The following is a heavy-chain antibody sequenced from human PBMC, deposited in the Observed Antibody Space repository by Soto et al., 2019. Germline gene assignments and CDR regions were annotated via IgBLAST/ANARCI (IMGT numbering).Heavy chain of an antibody. J-gene: IGHJ3*02. D-gene: IGHD1-1*01. CDR3: ARDRRSTGTDAFYI. CDR1: GFTVSSNY. Sequence: GGSLRLSCAASGFTVSSNYMSWVRQAPGKGLEWVSVIYSGGSTYYADSVKGRFTISRDNSKNTLYLQMNSLRAEDTAVYYCARDRRSTGTDAFYIWGQGTMVTVSS. V-gene: IGHV3-66*01. CDR2: IYSGGST.